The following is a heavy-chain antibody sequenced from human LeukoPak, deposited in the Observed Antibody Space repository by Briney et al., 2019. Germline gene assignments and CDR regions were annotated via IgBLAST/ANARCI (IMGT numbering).Heavy chain of an antibody. CDR3: AKDSGYCSSSGCYFDF. J-gene: IGHJ4*02. CDR1: GFTFKTYA. V-gene: IGHV3-23*01. CDR2: ISGSGEST. D-gene: IGHD2-2*03. Sequence: GGSLRLSCAASGFTFKTYAMTWVRQAPGKGLEWVSGISGSGESTYYADSVKGRFTISRDNSKNTLYLQMNSLRAEDTAVYYCAKDSGYCSSSGCYFDFWGQGTLVTVSS.